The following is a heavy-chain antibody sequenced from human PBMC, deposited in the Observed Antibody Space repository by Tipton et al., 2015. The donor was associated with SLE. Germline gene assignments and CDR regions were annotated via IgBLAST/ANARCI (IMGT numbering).Heavy chain of an antibody. Sequence: TLSLTCAVYGGSFSGYYWSWIRQPPGKGLEWIGEINHSGSTNYNPSLKSRVTISVDTTKNQFSLKLSSVTAADTAVYYCARVVAAAGTSFDIWGQGTMVTGSS. D-gene: IGHD6-13*01. CDR3: ARVVAAAGTSFDI. CDR2: INHSGST. J-gene: IGHJ3*02. CDR1: GGSFSGYY. V-gene: IGHV4-34*01.